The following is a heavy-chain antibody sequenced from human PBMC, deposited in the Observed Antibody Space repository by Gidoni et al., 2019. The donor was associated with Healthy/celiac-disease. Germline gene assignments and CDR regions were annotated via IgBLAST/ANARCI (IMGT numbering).Heavy chain of an antibody. CDR2: INAGNGNT. Sequence: QAQLVQSGAEVQKPGASVTVSCKASGYLFSSYAMHWVRQAPGQRLEWMGWINAGNGNTKYSQKFQGGVTITRDKSASTAYRELSSLGSEYTAVYYGARAAGIMTPTGGYWGQGTLVTVSS. CDR3: ARAAGIMTPTGGY. D-gene: IGHD1-26*01. J-gene: IGHJ4*02. CDR1: GYLFSSYA. V-gene: IGHV1-3*01.